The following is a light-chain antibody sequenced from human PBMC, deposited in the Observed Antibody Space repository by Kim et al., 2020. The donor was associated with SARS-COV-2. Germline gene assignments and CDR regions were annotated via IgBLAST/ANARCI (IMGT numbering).Light chain of an antibody. CDR1: QSVSGD. Sequence: ASVGDRVTTSRPASQSVSGDFACCLQKPRRAPKFLFYVVSTLESGVPSRFSGIGSGTDFTLSISGLHPEDIATYFSQHFDNLPFTFGQGARLGIK. CDR3: QHFDNLPFT. V-gene: IGKV1-13*01. CDR2: VVS. J-gene: IGKJ5*01.